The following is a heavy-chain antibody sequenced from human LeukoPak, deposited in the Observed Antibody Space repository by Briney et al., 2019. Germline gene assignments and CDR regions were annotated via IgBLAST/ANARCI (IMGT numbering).Heavy chain of an antibody. J-gene: IGHJ3*02. CDR1: GGSISSGGYY. V-gene: IGHV4-31*03. CDR3: ASPDITMGDAFDI. CDR2: IYYSGST. Sequence: PSQTLSLTCTVSGGSISSGGYYWSWIRQHPGKGLEWIGYIYYSGSTYYNPSLKSRVTISVDTSKNQFSLKLSSVTAADTAVYYCASPDITMGDAFDIWGQGTMVTVSS. D-gene: IGHD3-10*01.